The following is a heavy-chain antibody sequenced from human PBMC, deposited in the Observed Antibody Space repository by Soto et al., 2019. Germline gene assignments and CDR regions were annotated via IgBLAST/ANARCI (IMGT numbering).Heavy chain of an antibody. V-gene: IGHV3-23*01. CDR2: IIGSGDST. Sequence: GGSLRLSCTTSGFTFSSYGMNWVRQAPGKGLEWVSGIIGSGDSTYYADSVKGRFTISRDNSKNTLYLQMNSLRAEDTAVYYCARDIQEANNYYYGMDVWGQGTTVTVSS. CDR1: GFTFSSYG. CDR3: ARDIQEANNYYYGMDV. J-gene: IGHJ6*02.